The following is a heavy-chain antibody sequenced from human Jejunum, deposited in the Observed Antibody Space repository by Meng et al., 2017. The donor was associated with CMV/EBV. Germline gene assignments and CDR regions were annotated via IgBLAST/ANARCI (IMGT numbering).Heavy chain of an antibody. D-gene: IGHD3/OR15-3a*01. CDR2: IYSGGGST. CDR1: GFTFSSVA. V-gene: IGHV3-23*03. J-gene: IGHJ4*02. CDR3: VRGGGGSYYGFR. Sequence: AAAGFTFSSVARSWVRQAPGKGLEWVSIIYSGGGSTYYSDSVRGRFTISRDNSKNTLYLQMDSLRAEDTAVYYCVRGGGGSYYGFRWGRGTLVTVSS.